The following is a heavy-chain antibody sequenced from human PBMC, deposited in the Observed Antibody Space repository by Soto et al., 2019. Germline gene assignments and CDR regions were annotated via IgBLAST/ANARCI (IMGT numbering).Heavy chain of an antibody. CDR1: GYMFRSYG. D-gene: IGHD3-10*01. Sequence: QVQLVQSGAEVKRPGASVKVSCQASGYMFRSYGISWVRQAPGQGLEWMGWSSAFNGNTNYPQNLQGRVTMSTDTSTSTAYMELRTLRSDDSAIYYWARDGGYGAGSYFDYWGQGTLVTVSS. J-gene: IGHJ4*02. CDR2: SSAFNGNT. V-gene: IGHV1-18*01. CDR3: ARDGGYGAGSYFDY.